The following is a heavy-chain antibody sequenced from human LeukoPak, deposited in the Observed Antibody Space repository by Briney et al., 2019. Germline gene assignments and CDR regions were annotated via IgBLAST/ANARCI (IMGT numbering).Heavy chain of an antibody. J-gene: IGHJ6*02. D-gene: IGHD6-13*01. CDR3: TREGAAAAYGMDV. V-gene: IGHV3-49*04. Sequence: TGGSLRLSCTASGFTFGAYAVSWVRRAPGRGLEWVGLIRRRAFGETADYAASVKGRFTISRDDSKSIAYLQMNSLKTEDTAVYYCTREGAAAAYGMDVWGQGTTVTVSS. CDR1: GFTFGAYA. CDR2: IRRRAFGETA.